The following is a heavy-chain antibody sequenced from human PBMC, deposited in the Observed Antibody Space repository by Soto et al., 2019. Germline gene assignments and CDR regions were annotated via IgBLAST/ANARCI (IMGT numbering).Heavy chain of an antibody. CDR1: GFTFSSYS. CDR2: ISSSSSTI. J-gene: IGHJ4*02. V-gene: IGHV3-48*02. CDR3: ARDYYDSSGPRKFDY. Sequence: GGSLRLSCAASGFTFSSYSMNWVRQAPGKGLEWVSYISSSSSTIYYADSVKGRFTISRDNAKNSLYLQMNSLRDEDMAVYYCARDYYDSSGPRKFDYWGQGTLVTVSS. D-gene: IGHD3-22*01.